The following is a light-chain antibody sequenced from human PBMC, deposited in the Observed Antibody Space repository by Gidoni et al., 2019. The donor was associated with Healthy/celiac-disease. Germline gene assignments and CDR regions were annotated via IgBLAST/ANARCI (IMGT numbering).Light chain of an antibody. J-gene: IGKJ4*01. CDR3: QQSYSTPRS. CDR1: QSISSY. V-gene: IGKV1-39*01. CDR2: AAS. Sequence: DIHMTQSPSSLSSSVGDRVTITCRASQSISSYLNCYQQKPGKAPKLLIYAASSLQSGVPSRVSGSGYGTDVNVTISSLQLEDFATYYCQQSYSTPRSFGGWTKVEIK.